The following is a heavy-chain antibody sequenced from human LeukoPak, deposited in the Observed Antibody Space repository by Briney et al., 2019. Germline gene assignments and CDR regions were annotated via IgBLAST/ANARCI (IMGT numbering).Heavy chain of an antibody. V-gene: IGHV1-18*01. CDR1: GYTFTSYG. Sequence: VASVKVSCKASGYTFTSYGISWVRQAPGQGLEWMGWISAYNGNTNYAQKLQGRVTMTTDASTSTAYMELRSLRSDDTAVYYCARDNDYNPLVYWGQGTLVTVSS. J-gene: IGHJ4*02. D-gene: IGHD1-14*01. CDR3: ARDNDYNPLVY. CDR2: ISAYNGNT.